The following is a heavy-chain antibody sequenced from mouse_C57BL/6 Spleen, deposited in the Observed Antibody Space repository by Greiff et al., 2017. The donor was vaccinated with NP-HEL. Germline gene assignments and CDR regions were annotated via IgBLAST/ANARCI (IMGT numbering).Heavy chain of an antibody. Sequence: EVQGVESGGGLVKPGGSLKLSCAASGFTFSSSTMSWVRQTPEKRLAWVATISGGGGNTYYPDSVKGRFTISRDNAKNTLYLQMSSLRSEDTAVYYCARRAVVGMDYWGQGASVTVSS. J-gene: IGHJ4*01. D-gene: IGHD1-1*01. CDR3: ARRAVVGMDY. CDR1: GFTFSSST. CDR2: ISGGGGNT. V-gene: IGHV5-9*04.